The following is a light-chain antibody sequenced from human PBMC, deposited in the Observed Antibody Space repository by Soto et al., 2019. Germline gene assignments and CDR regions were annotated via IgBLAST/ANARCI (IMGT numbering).Light chain of an antibody. Sequence: DIQMTQSPSSLSASVGDRVTITCQASQDISNYLNWYQQKPGKAPKLLIYDASNLETGVPSRFSGSGSGTDFTLTISSVQPEDIATYYCQQYDNLPCTFGPGTKVDIK. CDR2: DAS. CDR3: QQYDNLPCT. J-gene: IGKJ3*01. CDR1: QDISNY. V-gene: IGKV1-33*01.